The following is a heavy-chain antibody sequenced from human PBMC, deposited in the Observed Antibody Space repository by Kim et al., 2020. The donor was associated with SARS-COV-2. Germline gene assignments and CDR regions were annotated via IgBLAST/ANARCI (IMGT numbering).Heavy chain of an antibody. V-gene: IGHV3-33*01. D-gene: IGHD3-9*01. CDR2: IWYDGSNK. CDR3: ARASYDMLTGEDWFGP. CDR1: GFTFSSYG. Sequence: GGSLRLSCAASGFTFSSYGMHWVRQAPGKGLEWVAVIWYDGSNKYYADSVKGRFTISRDNSKNTLYLQMNSLRDEDTAVYYCARASYDMLTGEDWFGPWGQGTLVTVSS. J-gene: IGHJ5*02.